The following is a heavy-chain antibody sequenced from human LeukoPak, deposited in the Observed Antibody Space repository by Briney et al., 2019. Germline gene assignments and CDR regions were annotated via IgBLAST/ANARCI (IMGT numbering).Heavy chain of an antibody. CDR2: ISAYNGNT. V-gene: IGHV1-18*04. Sequence: EASVKVSCKASGYTFTSYYMHWVRQAPGQGLEWMGWISAYNGNTNYAQKLQGRVTMTTDTSTSTAYMELRSLRSDDTAVYYYATMLPDAYGDYNYFDYWGQGTLVTVSS. CDR3: ATMLPDAYGDYNYFDY. J-gene: IGHJ4*02. D-gene: IGHD4-17*01. CDR1: GYTFTSYY.